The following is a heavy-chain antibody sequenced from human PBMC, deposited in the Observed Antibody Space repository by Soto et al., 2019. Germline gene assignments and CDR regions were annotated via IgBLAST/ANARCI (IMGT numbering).Heavy chain of an antibody. J-gene: IGHJ6*02. Sequence: QITLKESGPTLVKPTQPLTLTCTFSVFSLSTSGVGVGWIRQPPGKALEWLALIYWDGDKRYSPSLKIRLTITKDTYTNQVVLTMTNMVPVDTATYYCAKSRPQDDDFWSGSYTMDVWGPGTTVTGSS. D-gene: IGHD3-3*01. CDR2: IYWDGDK. V-gene: IGHV2-5*02. CDR1: VFSLSTSGVG. CDR3: AKSRPQDDDFWSGSYTMDV.